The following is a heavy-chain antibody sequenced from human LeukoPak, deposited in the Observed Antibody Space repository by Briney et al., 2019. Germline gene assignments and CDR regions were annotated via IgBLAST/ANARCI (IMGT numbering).Heavy chain of an antibody. D-gene: IGHD5-12*01. V-gene: IGHV3-33*01. Sequence: GGPLRLSCAASGFTFTSYGMHWVRQAPGKGLEWVAVIWYDGSNKYYVDSVKGRFTISRDNSKNTLYLQMNSLRAEDTAVYYCARGGSGYDFDFWGQGTLVTVSS. CDR2: IWYDGSNK. CDR3: ARGGSGYDFDF. J-gene: IGHJ4*02. CDR1: GFTFTSYG.